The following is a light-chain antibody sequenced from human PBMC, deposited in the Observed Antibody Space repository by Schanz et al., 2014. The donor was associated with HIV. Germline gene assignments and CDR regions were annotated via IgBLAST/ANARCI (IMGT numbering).Light chain of an antibody. Sequence: IQLTQSPSSLSASVGDRVTLTCRASQGISSYLAWYQQKPGKAPKVLIYAASTLQSGVPSRFSGSGSGTYFTLTISSLQPEDFATYYCQQPASYPLTFGGGTKVEIK. V-gene: IGKV1-9*01. J-gene: IGKJ4*01. CDR3: QQPASYPLT. CDR1: QGISSY. CDR2: AAS.